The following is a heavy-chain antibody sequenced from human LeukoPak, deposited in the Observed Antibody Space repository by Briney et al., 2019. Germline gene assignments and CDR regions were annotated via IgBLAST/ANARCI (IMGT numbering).Heavy chain of an antibody. Sequence: SVKVSCKASGGTFSSYAISWVRQAPGQGLEWMGGIIPIFGTANYAQKFQGRVTITADKSTSTAYMELSSLRSEDTAVYYCASKQQWPWDYYYYYMDVWGKGPTVTVSS. J-gene: IGHJ6*03. D-gene: IGHD6-19*01. CDR3: ASKQQWPWDYYYYYMDV. CDR2: IIPIFGTA. V-gene: IGHV1-69*06. CDR1: GGTFSSYA.